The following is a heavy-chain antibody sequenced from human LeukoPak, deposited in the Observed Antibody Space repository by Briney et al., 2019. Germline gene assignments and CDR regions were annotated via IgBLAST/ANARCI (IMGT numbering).Heavy chain of an antibody. Sequence: SQTLSLTCTVSGGSISSGDYYWSWIRQPPGKGLEWIGYIYYSGNTYYNPSLKSRVTVSLDTSKNQFSLKLSSATAANTAVYYCARGGLLSPFDPWGQGTLVTVSS. CDR3: ARGGLLSPFDP. D-gene: IGHD3-9*01. CDR2: IYYSGNT. CDR1: GGSISSGDYY. V-gene: IGHV4-30-4*01. J-gene: IGHJ5*02.